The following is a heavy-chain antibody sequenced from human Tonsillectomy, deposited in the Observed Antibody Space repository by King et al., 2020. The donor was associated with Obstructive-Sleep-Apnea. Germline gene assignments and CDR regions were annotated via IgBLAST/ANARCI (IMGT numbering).Heavy chain of an antibody. Sequence: VQLVESGGGLVQPGGSLRLSCAASGFTFSSYAMSWVRQAPGKGLEWVSAISGSGGTTFYADSVKGRFTISRDTSKNTLYLQMNSLRAEDTAVYYCARDLYDCGSGNVGPIGDYYYYGMDLWGQGTTVTVSS. V-gene: IGHV3-23*04. CDR2: ISGSGGTT. CDR1: GFTFSSYA. CDR3: ARDLYDCGSGNVGPIGDYYYYGMDL. D-gene: IGHD3-3*01. J-gene: IGHJ6*02.